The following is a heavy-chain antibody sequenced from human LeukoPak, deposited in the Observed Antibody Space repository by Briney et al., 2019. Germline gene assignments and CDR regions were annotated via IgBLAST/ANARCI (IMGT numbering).Heavy chain of an antibody. CDR1: GFTFSSYS. J-gene: IGHJ6*03. D-gene: IGHD2-21*02. Sequence: GGSLRLSCAASGFTFSSYSMNWVRQAPGKGLEWVSSISSISSYIYYADAVEGRFTISRDNAKNSLYLQMNSLRAEDTAVYYCAREVVVVTAIFRYYYYYMDVWGKGTTVTVSS. V-gene: IGHV3-21*01. CDR2: ISSISSYI. CDR3: AREVVVVTAIFRYYYYYMDV.